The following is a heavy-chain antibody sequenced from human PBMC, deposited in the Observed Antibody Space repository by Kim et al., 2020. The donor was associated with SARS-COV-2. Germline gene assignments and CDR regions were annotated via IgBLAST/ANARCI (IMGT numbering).Heavy chain of an antibody. CDR3: AKDNDYVWGSYFDY. D-gene: IGHD3-16*01. CDR1: GFTFSSYG. Sequence: GGSLRLSCAASGFTFSSYGMHWVRQAPGKGLEWVAVISYDGSNKYYADSVKGRFTISRDNSKNTLYLQMNSLRAEDTAVYYCAKDNDYVWGSYFDYWGQG. V-gene: IGHV3-30*18. CDR2: ISYDGSNK. J-gene: IGHJ4*02.